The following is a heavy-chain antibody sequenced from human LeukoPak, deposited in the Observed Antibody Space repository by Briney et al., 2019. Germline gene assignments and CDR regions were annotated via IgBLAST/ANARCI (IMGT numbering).Heavy chain of an antibody. CDR2: IYTSGTT. CDR1: GGSISDYY. CDR3: AKAQGYGWFDP. J-gene: IGHJ5*02. V-gene: IGHV4-4*07. D-gene: IGHD5-18*01. Sequence: SETLSLTCTVSGGSISDYYWGWIRQPAGKGLEWIGRIYTSGTTNYNPSLKSRVTMSVDTSKSQFSLQLSSVTAADTAIYYCAKAQGYGWFDPWGQGTLVTVSS.